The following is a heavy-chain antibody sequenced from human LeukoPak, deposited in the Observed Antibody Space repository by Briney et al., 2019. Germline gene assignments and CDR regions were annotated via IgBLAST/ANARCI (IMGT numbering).Heavy chain of an antibody. CDR2: ISWNSGSI. D-gene: IGHD2-2*02. CDR3: ATIPSTSDYFDY. J-gene: IGHJ4*02. Sequence: GGSLRLSCAASGFTFDDYAMHWVRQAPVKGLEWVSGISWNSGSIGYADSVKGRFTISRDNAKNSLYLQMNSLRAEDTALYYCATIPSTSDYFDYWGQGTLVTVSS. CDR1: GFTFDDYA. V-gene: IGHV3-9*01.